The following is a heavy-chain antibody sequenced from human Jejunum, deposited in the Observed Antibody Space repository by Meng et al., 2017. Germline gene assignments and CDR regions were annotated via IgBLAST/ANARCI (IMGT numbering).Heavy chain of an antibody. Sequence: QVQLLQSGAEVKRPGASVKVSCRASGFVFISYAIYWVRQAPGQSLEWMGWITAGNGNTKYSQKFQGRVTITRDTSASTAYMELSSLRFEDTAVYYCARDMPYSSGSFDFWGQGTLVTVSS. V-gene: IGHV1-3*01. CDR2: ITAGNGNT. J-gene: IGHJ4*02. D-gene: IGHD3-10*01. CDR3: ARDMPYSSGSFDF. CDR1: GFVFISYA.